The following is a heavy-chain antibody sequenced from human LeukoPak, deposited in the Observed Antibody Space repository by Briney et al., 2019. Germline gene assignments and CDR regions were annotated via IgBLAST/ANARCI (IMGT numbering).Heavy chain of an antibody. Sequence: GGSLRLSCAASGFTFSSYWMSWVRQAPGKGLEWVANIKEDGSEKYYVDSVKGRFTISRDNAKNSLYPQMNSLRAEDTAVYYCGRGTSRYLVDYWGQGTLVTVSS. CDR2: IKEDGSEK. V-gene: IGHV3-7*01. D-gene: IGHD2-2*01. J-gene: IGHJ4*02. CDR1: GFTFSSYW. CDR3: GRGTSRYLVDY.